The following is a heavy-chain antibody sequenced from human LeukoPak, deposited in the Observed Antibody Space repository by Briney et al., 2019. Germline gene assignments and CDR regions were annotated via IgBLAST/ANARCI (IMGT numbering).Heavy chain of an antibody. J-gene: IGHJ4*02. D-gene: IGHD3-10*01. CDR2: IYTSGST. CDR1: GGSFSGYY. V-gene: IGHV4-4*07. Sequence: SETLSLTCAVYGGSFSGYYWSWIRQPAGKGLEWIGRIYTSGSTNYNPSLKSRVTMSVDTSKNQFSLKPSSVTAADTAVYYCARESSGSYTNWGQGTLVTVSS. CDR3: ARESSGSYTN.